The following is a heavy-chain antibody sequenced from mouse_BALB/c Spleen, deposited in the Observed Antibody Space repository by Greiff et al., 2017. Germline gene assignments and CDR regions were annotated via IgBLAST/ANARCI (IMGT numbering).Heavy chain of an antibody. CDR2: ISSGSSTI. V-gene: IGHV5-17*02. CDR3: ARGTHTGTFAY. J-gene: IGHJ3*01. D-gene: IGHD4-1*01. CDR1: GFTFSSFG. Sequence: EVQLVESGGGLVQPGGSRKLSCAASGFTFSSFGMHWVRQAPEKGLEWVAYISSGSSTIYYADTVKGRFTISRDNPKNTLFLQMTSLRSEDTAMYYCARGTHTGTFAYWGQGTLVTVS.